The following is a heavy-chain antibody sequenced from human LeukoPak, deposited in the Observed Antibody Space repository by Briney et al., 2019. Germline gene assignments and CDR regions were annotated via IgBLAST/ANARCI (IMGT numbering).Heavy chain of an antibody. V-gene: IGHV3-11*04. D-gene: IGHD6-19*01. Sequence: GGSLRLACAASGFTFSDYYMSWIRQAPGKGLEWVSYISSSGSTIYYADSVKGRFTISRDNAKNSLYLQMNSLRAEDTAVYYCARDVKAVRGYYYYYYMDVWGKGTTVTVSS. CDR3: ARDVKAVRGYYYYYYMDV. CDR2: ISSSGSTI. CDR1: GFTFSDYY. J-gene: IGHJ6*03.